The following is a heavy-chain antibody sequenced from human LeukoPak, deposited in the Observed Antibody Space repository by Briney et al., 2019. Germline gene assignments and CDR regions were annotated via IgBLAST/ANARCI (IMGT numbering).Heavy chain of an antibody. J-gene: IGHJ4*02. CDR3: ARGHYGLFDY. CDR2: INPSVGST. V-gene: IGHV1-46*01. CDR1: GDTFTSYY. Sequence: ASVKVSCKASGDTFTSYYMHWVRQAPGQGLEWMGIINPSVGSTTYAQKFQVRITMTKDTATYTVYMELSSLRSEDTAVYYCARGHYGLFDYWGQGTLVTVSS. D-gene: IGHD4-17*01.